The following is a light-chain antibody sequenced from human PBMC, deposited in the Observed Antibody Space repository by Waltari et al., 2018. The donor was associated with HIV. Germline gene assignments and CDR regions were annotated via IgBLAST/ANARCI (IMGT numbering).Light chain of an antibody. CDR2: GGS. Sequence: EVVLPQSLLTLSLSLEERVTHPYRASESVGNNIALSQQKPGQAPSLVIYGGSTRATGLPVRFIGSGSGTDFTLTISSLKSEDIAVYFCQQYRDWPRYTFGQGTKLDIK. V-gene: IGKV3-15*01. CDR1: ESVGNN. J-gene: IGKJ2*01. CDR3: QQYRDWPRYT.